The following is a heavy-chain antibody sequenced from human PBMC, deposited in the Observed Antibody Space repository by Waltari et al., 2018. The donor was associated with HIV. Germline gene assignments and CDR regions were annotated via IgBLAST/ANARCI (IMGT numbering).Heavy chain of an antibody. V-gene: IGHV3-48*01. CDR2: MSSISSTI. D-gene: IGHD1-7*01. J-gene: IGHJ4*02. CDR1: GFTFSSYS. Sequence: EVQLVESGGGLVQPGGSLRLSCAASGFTFSSYSMNWVRQAPGKGLECVSYMSSISSTIYYADSVKGRFTISRDNAKNSLYLQMNSLRAEDTAVYYCASILELRFIVYWGQGTLVTVSS. CDR3: ASILELRFIVY.